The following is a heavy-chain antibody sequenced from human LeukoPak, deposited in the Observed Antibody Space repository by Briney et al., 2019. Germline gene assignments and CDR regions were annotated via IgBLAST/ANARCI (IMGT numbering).Heavy chain of an antibody. J-gene: IGHJ6*02. V-gene: IGHV4-59*01. Sequence: SVTLSLTCTVSGGSISSYYWSWIRQPPGKGLEWIGYIYYSGSTNFNPSLKRRVTISVDTSKNQFSLKLSSVTAADTAVYYCARVGYYYYYGMDVWGQGTTVTVSS. CDR3: ARVGYYYYYGMDV. CDR1: GGSISSYY. CDR2: IYYSGST.